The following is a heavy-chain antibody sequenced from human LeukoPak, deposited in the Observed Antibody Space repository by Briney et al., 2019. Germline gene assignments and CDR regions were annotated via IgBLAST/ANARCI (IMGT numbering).Heavy chain of an antibody. J-gene: IGHJ4*02. CDR3: ARVRRSSRNDY. V-gene: IGHV1-8*01. D-gene: IGHD2-2*01. CDR1: GYTFTSYD. Sequence: ASVKVSCKASGYTFTSYDINWVRQATGQGLEWMGWMNPNSGNTGCAQKFQGRVTMTRNTSISTAYMELSSLRSEDTAVYYCARVRRSSRNDYWGQGTLVTVSS. CDR2: MNPNSGNT.